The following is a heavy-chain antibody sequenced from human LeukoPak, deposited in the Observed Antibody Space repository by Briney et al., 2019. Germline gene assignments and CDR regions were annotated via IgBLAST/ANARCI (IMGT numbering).Heavy chain of an antibody. V-gene: IGHV3-43*02. CDR1: GFTFDDYA. CDR2: ISGDGATT. J-gene: IGHJ4*02. CDR3: AKTPPSYGR. Sequence: GGSLRLSCAVSGFTFDDYAMHWVRKAPGKGLEWVSLISGDGATTYYADSVKGRFTISRDNSKNSLYLQMNSLRTEDTALYYCAKTPPSYGRWGQGTLVTVSS. D-gene: IGHD1-14*01.